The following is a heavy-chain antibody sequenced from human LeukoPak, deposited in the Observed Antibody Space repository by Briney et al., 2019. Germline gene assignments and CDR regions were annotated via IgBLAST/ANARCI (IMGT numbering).Heavy chain of an antibody. CDR3: ARQGIKAGYCTNGVCYENDY. Sequence: SETLSLTCTVSGGSISSSSYYWGWIRQPPGKWLEWIGSIYYSGSTYYNPSLKSRVTISVDTAKNQFSLKLSSVTAADTAVYYCARQGIKAGYCTNGVCYENDYWGQGTLVTVSS. CDR1: GGSISSSSYY. V-gene: IGHV4-39*01. J-gene: IGHJ4*02. D-gene: IGHD2-8*01. CDR2: IYYSGST.